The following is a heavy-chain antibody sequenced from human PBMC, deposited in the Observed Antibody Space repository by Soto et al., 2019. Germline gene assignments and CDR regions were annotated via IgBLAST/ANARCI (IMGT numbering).Heavy chain of an antibody. J-gene: IGHJ4*02. V-gene: IGHV1-69*13. Sequence: SVKVSCKASGGTFSSYAISWVRQAPGQGLEWMGRIIPIFGTANYAQKFQGRVTITADESTSTAYVELSSLGSGDTDVYYCECGSYRNFDYWGQGTLVTVSS. D-gene: IGHD1-26*01. CDR2: IIPIFGTA. CDR3: ECGSYRNFDY. CDR1: GGTFSSYA.